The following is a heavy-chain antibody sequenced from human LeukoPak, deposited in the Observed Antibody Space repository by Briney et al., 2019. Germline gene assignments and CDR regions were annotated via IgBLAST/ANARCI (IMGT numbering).Heavy chain of an antibody. J-gene: IGHJ6*03. V-gene: IGHV1-8*01. CDR1: GYTFTSYD. CDR2: MNHNSGNT. D-gene: IGHD1-26*01. Sequence: GASVKVSCKASGYTFTSYDINWVRQATGQGLEWMGWMNHNSGNTGYAQKFQGRVTMTRNSSISTAYMELSSLRSEDTAVYYCARVAGATFYYYYYYYMDVWGKGTTVTVSS. CDR3: ARVAGATFYYYYYYYMDV.